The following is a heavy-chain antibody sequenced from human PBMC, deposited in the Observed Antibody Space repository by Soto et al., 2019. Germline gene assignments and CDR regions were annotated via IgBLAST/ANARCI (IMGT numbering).Heavy chain of an antibody. V-gene: IGHV3-30-3*01. D-gene: IGHD1-26*01. Sequence: QVQLVESGGGVVQPGRSLRLSCVASGFTFSNYAMHWVRQAPGKGLEWVALISYDGSNRRYADSVKGRFTISRDNSKSSLYVQMSSLTIDDTAVYYCAREQGVGAQAGFDSWGQGTLVTVSS. CDR1: GFTFSNYA. J-gene: IGHJ4*02. CDR2: ISYDGSNR. CDR3: AREQGVGAQAGFDS.